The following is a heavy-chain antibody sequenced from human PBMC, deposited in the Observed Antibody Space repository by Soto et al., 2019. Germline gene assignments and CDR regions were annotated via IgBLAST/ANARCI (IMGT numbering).Heavy chain of an antibody. V-gene: IGHV1-69*13. CDR3: ARVSGGSSSWYFWFDP. Sequence: SVKVSCKASGGTFSSYAISWVRQAPGQGLEWMGGIIPIFGTANYAQKFQGRVTITADESTSTAYMELSSLRSEDTAVYYCARVSGGSSSWYFWFDPWGQGTLVTVSS. CDR1: GGTFSSYA. CDR2: IIPIFGTA. J-gene: IGHJ5*02. D-gene: IGHD6-13*01.